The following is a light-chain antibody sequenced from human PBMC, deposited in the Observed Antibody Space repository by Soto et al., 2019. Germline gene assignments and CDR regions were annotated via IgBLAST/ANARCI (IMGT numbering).Light chain of an antibody. CDR1: SSNIGAGYD. CDR3: QSYDSSLSGYV. V-gene: IGLV1-40*01. CDR2: GNS. Sequence: QSVLTQPPSVSGAPGQRVTISCTGSSSNIGAGYDVHWYQQLPGTAPKLLIYGNSNRPSGVPDRSSGSKSGTSASLAINGLQAEDEADYYCQSYDSSLSGYVFGTGTKVTVL. J-gene: IGLJ1*01.